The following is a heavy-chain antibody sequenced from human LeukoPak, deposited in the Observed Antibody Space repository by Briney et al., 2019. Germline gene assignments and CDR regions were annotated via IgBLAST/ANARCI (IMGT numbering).Heavy chain of an antibody. V-gene: IGHV1-69*04. Sequence: GASVKVSCKASGGTFSSYAISWVRQAPGQGLEWMGRIIPILGIANYAQKFQGRVTITADKSTSTAYMELSSLRSEDTAVYYCARDPGSYSEYYFDYWGQGTLVTASS. CDR2: IIPILGIA. J-gene: IGHJ4*02. CDR1: GGTFSSYA. D-gene: IGHD1-26*01. CDR3: ARDPGSYSEYYFDY.